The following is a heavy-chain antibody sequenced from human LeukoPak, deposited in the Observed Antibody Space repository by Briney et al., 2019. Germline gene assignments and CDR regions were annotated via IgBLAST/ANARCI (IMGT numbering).Heavy chain of an antibody. Sequence: GGSLRLSCAASGLTFSSYAMHWVRQAPGKGLEWVAVISYDGSNKYYADSVKGRFTISRDNSKNTLYLQMNSLRAEDTAVYYCARDYYDSSGYQPLGYYGMDVWGQGTTVTVSS. V-gene: IGHV3-30*04. D-gene: IGHD3-22*01. J-gene: IGHJ6*02. CDR3: ARDYYDSSGYQPLGYYGMDV. CDR2: ISYDGSNK. CDR1: GLTFSSYA.